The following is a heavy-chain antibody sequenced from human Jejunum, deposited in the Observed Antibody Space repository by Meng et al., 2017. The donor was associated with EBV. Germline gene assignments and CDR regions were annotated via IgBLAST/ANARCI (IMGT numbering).Heavy chain of an antibody. D-gene: IGHD2-15*01. J-gene: IGHJ4*02. Sequence: GAELKKPGASVKVSCNAAGGTFSNYAISWVRQAPGQGLEWMGWISAYNGNTDYAQKLQGRVTMTTDTPTSTAYMELRSLRSDDTAVYYCTILSHCDGGICYSYDYWGQGTLVTVSS. V-gene: IGHV1-18*01. CDR2: ISAYNGNT. CDR3: TILSHCDGGICYSYDY. CDR1: GGTFSNYA.